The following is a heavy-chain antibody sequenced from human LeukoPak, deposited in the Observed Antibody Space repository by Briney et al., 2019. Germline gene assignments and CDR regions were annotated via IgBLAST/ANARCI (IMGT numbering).Heavy chain of an antibody. V-gene: IGHV3-23*01. CDR1: GFTFSSYA. CDR2: ISGSGGST. J-gene: IGHJ3*02. Sequence: GGSLRLSCAASGFTFSSYAMSWVRQAPGKGVEGGAAISGSGGSTYYADSVKGGLTISRDNSQNTLYLQMNSLRAEDTPVYHCAKERVRCSGDSCYPDVFDIWGQGTMVTVSS. CDR3: AKERVRCSGDSCYPDVFDI. D-gene: IGHD2-15*01.